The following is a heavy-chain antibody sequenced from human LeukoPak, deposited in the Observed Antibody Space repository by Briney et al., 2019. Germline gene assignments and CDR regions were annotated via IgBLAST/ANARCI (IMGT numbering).Heavy chain of an antibody. CDR2: TYYRSKWYN. V-gene: IGHV6-1*01. J-gene: IGHJ5*02. D-gene: IGHD6-6*01. CDR3: ARSKYSSSSGWFDP. Sequence: SQTLSLTCAISGDSVSSNSGAWHWIRQSPSRGLEWLGRTYYRSKWYNDYAVSVKSRITINPDTSKNQFSLQLNSVTPEDTAVYYCARSKYSSSSGWFDPWGQGTLVTVSS. CDR1: GDSVSSNSGA.